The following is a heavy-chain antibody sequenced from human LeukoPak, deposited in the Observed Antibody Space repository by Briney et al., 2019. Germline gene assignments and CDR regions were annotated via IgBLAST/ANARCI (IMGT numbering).Heavy chain of an antibody. Sequence: GESLKISCHGSGYSFTNYWIGWVRQMPGKGLEWMGIIYPGDSDPRYSPSFQGQVTISADKSLNTAYLQWTSLKASDTAMYYCTRSDSSWYPPAPHFDYWGQGTLVTVFS. D-gene: IGHD6-13*01. CDR2: IYPGDSDP. V-gene: IGHV5-51*01. CDR1: GYSFTNYW. CDR3: TRSDSSWYPPAPHFDY. J-gene: IGHJ4*02.